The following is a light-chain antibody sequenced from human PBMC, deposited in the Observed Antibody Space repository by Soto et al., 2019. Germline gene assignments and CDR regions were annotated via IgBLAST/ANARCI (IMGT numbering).Light chain of an antibody. CDR2: GAS. J-gene: IGKJ1*01. CDR3: QKYGSSLWT. V-gene: IGKV3-20*01. Sequence: EIVLTQSPGTLSLSPGERATLSCRASQSVSSSYLAWYQQKPGQAPRLLIYGASSRATGIPDRFSGSGSGTDFTLTISRLEPEDFAVYYCQKYGSSLWTFGQEPKVDIK. CDR1: QSVSSSY.